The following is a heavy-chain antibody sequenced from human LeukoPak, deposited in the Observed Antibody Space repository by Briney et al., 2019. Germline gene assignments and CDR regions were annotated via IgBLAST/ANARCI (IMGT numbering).Heavy chain of an antibody. CDR1: GGSISSYY. CDR2: IYTSGST. V-gene: IGHV4-4*09. J-gene: IGHJ5*02. Sequence: PSETLSLTCTVSGGSISSYYWSWIRQPPGKGLEWIGYIYTSGSTNYNPSLKSRVTISVDTSKSQFSLKLSSVTAADTAVYYCARGQPYYDFWSGYQNWFDPWGQGTLVTVSS. D-gene: IGHD3-3*01. CDR3: ARGQPYYDFWSGYQNWFDP.